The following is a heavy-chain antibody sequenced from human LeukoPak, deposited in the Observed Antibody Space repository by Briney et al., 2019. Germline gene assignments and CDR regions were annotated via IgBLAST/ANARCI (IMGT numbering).Heavy chain of an antibody. V-gene: IGHV4-61*01. CDR3: ARVLLWFGEPPNWFDP. Sequence: SETLSLTCTVSGGSISSSSYYWSWIRQPPGKGLEWIGYIYYSGSTNYNPSLKSRVTISVDTSKNQFSLKLSSVTAADTAVYYCARVLLWFGEPPNWFDPWGQGTLVTVSS. CDR2: IYYSGST. D-gene: IGHD3-10*01. J-gene: IGHJ5*02. CDR1: GGSISSSSYY.